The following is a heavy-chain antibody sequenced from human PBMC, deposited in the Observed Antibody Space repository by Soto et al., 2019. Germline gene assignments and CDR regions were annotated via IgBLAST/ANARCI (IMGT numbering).Heavy chain of an antibody. CDR3: ARDFSGPMDY. CDR2: IYPSGGST. V-gene: IGHV1-46*01. Sequence: ASVKVSCKISGHTLTEFSIHWVRQAPGKGLEWMGIIYPSGGSTRNAQKFQGRVTMTRDTSTSTVYMELSSLRSEDTAVYYCARDFSGPMDYWGRGTLVTVSS. CDR1: GHTLTEFS. D-gene: IGHD3-10*01. J-gene: IGHJ4*02.